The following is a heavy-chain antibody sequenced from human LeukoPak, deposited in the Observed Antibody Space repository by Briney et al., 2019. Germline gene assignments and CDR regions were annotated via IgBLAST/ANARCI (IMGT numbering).Heavy chain of an antibody. CDR2: IIYSGGAT. CDR1: GSTSSRSA. CDR3: AKDGLYYDGSEHVYYFDS. Sequence: GGSLRLSCAASGSTSSRSAMTWVRQGPGTGLEFVASIIYSGGATYYADSVKGRFTISRDNSKNTLYLQMNSLRAEDTALYYCAKDGLYYDGSEHVYYFDSWGQGTLVTVSS. D-gene: IGHD3-22*01. V-gene: IGHV3-23*01. J-gene: IGHJ4*02.